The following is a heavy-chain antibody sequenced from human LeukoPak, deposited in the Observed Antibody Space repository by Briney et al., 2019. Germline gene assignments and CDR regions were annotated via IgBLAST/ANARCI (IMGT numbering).Heavy chain of an antibody. J-gene: IGHJ4*02. CDR2: IKQDGSAK. CDR1: GLTFSDQW. Sequence: GGSLRLSCMISGLTFSDQWLAWVRQPPGKGLEWVADIKQDGSAKFHVASVKGRFTISRDNAKNSLYLQMNSLRAEDTAVYYCAKQGLTTVTSSRYYFDYWGQGTLVTVAS. V-gene: IGHV3-7*03. D-gene: IGHD4-17*01. CDR3: AKQGLTTVTSSRYYFDY.